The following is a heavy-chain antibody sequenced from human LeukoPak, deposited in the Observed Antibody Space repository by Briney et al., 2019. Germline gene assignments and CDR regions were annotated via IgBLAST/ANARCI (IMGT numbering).Heavy chain of an antibody. D-gene: IGHD1-26*01. CDR3: ARDPTWELLLWREFDY. Sequence: ASVKVSCKASGGTFSSYAISWVRQAPGQGLERMGGIIPIFGTANCAQKFQGRVTITTDESTSTAYMELSSLRSEDTAVYYCARDPTWELLLWREFDYWGQGTLVTVSS. J-gene: IGHJ4*02. CDR2: IIPIFGTA. V-gene: IGHV1-69*05. CDR1: GGTFSSYA.